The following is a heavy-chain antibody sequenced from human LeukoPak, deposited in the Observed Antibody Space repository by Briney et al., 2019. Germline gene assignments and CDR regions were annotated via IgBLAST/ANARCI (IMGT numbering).Heavy chain of an antibody. D-gene: IGHD5-24*01. J-gene: IGHJ4*02. CDR1: GGSINSYY. CDR2: IYYSGST. CDR3: ARGRGWLHYFDY. V-gene: IGHV4-59*12. Sequence: SETLSLTCTVSGGSINSYYWNWIRQPPGKGLEWIGYIYYSGSTNYNPSLKSRLTISVDTSKNQFSLKLSSVTAADTAVYYCARGRGWLHYFDYWGQGTLVTVSS.